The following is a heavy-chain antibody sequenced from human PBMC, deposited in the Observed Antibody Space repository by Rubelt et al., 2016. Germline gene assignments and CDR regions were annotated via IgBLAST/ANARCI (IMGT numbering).Heavy chain of an antibody. J-gene: IGHJ4*02. V-gene: IGHV1-69*04. CDR1: GGTFGSYA. Sequence: QVQLVQSGAVVKKPGSSVKVSCKASGGTFGSYAISWVRQAPGQGLEWVGRIIPILGIANYAQKFQGRVTITADESTSTAYMELSSLRSEETAVDYCAAALYDFWSSPGYWGQGTLVTVSS. CDR2: IIPILGIA. CDR3: AAALYDFWSSPGY. D-gene: IGHD3-3*01.